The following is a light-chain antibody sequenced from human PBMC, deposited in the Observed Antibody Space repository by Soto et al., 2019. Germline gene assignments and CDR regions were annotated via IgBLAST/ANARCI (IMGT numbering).Light chain of an antibody. J-gene: IGLJ1*01. CDR2: EVS. Sequence: QSVLTRPASVSGSPGQSITISCTGTSSDVGSYNLVSWYQQHPGKAPKLMIYEVSKLPSGVSNRFSGSKSGNTASLTISGLQAEDQADYYCCSYAGSSTLNYVFGTGTKVTVL. CDR1: SSDVGSYNL. CDR3: CSYAGSSTLNYV. V-gene: IGLV2-23*02.